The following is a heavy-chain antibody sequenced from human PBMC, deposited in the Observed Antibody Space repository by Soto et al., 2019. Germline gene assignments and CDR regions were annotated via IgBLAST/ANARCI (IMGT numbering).Heavy chain of an antibody. CDR3: ARSGSGLRKGTYQDY. CDR2: IYYSGST. V-gene: IGHV4-31*03. Sequence: SPTLSLTCTVSGGSISSGGYYWSWIRQHPGKGLEWIGYIYYSGSTYYNPSLKSRVTISVDTSKNQFSLKLSSVTAADTAVYYCARSGSGLRKGTYQDYWGQGTLVTVSS. J-gene: IGHJ4*02. CDR1: GGSISSGGYY. D-gene: IGHD1-26*01.